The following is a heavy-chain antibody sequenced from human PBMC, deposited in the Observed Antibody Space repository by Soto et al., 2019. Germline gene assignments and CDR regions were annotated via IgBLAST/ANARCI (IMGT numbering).Heavy chain of an antibody. CDR3: GGRNTTVDAFDI. CDR2: ISGSGGST. Sequence: QPGGSLRLTCAASGFTFSSYAMSWVRQAPGKGLEWVSAISGSGGSTYYADSVKGRFTISRDNSKNTLYLQMNSLRAEDTAVYYCGGRNTTVDAFDIWGQGTMVTVSS. D-gene: IGHD1-1*01. CDR1: GFTFSSYA. J-gene: IGHJ3*02. V-gene: IGHV3-23*01.